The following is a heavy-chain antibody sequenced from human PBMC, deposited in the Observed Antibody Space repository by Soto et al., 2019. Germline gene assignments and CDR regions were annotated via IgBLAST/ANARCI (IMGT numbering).Heavy chain of an antibody. D-gene: IGHD6-13*01. CDR2: VSSSGGST. J-gene: IGHJ4*02. CDR1: GFTFSSYA. CDR3: AKYSTSWRGGQFDY. V-gene: IGHV3-23*01. Sequence: EVQLLESGGGLVQPGGSLRLSCAASGFTFSSYAMSWVRQAPGKGLEWVLAVSSSGGSTYYADSVKGRFTISRDNSKNTLYLQMNSLRAEDTAVYYCAKYSTSWRGGQFDYWGQGNLVTVSS.